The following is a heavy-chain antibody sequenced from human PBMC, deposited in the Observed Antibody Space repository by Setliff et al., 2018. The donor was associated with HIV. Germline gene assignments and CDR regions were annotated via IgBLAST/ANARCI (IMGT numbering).Heavy chain of an antibody. CDR1: GGTFSSYA. V-gene: IGHV1-69*10. CDR3: ARAVYYHYYYLDV. CDR2: IIPILGIA. J-gene: IGHJ6*03. Sequence: SVKVSCKASGGTFSSYAISWVRQAPGQGLEWMGGIIPILGIANYAQKFQGRVTITTDESTSTAYMELSSLRSEDTAVYYCARAVYYHYYYLDVWGKGTTVTVSS.